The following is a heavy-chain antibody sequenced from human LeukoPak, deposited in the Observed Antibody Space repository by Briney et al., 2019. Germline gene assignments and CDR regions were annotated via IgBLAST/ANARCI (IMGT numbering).Heavy chain of an antibody. D-gene: IGHD3-9*01. J-gene: IGHJ4*02. CDR1: GYSFTSYW. CDR3: ARHSTAYYDILTGYYYFDY. V-gene: IGHV5-10-1*01. Sequence: GESLKISCKGSGYSFTSYWISWVRQMPGKGLGWMGRIDPSDSYTNYSPSFQGHVTISADKSISTAYLQWSSLKASDTAMYYCARHSTAYYDILTGYYYFDYWGQGTLVTVSS. CDR2: IDPSDSYT.